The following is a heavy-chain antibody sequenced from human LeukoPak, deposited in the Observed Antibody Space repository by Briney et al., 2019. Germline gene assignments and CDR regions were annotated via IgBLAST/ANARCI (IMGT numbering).Heavy chain of an antibody. D-gene: IGHD6-13*01. V-gene: IGHV3-23*01. Sequence: GGSLRLSCAASGFTFSSYAMSWVRQAPGKGLEWVSAISGSGGSTYYADSVKGRFTISRDNSKNTLYLQMNSLRAEDRAVYFCAKLWADDSKNQQPVWGQGTLVTVSS. CDR2: ISGSGGST. J-gene: IGHJ4*02. CDR1: GFTFSSYA. CDR3: AKLWADDSKNQQPV.